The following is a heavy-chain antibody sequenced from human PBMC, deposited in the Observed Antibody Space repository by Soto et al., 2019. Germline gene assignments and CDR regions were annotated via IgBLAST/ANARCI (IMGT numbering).Heavy chain of an antibody. CDR2: IVVVNGNT. J-gene: IGHJ6*02. CDR1: GFSFGDSA. CDR3: AVTDLPFRPLTEPTENGMDV. V-gene: IGHV1-58*01. Sequence: ELVQSGPEAREPGTSVKVSCRASGFSFGDSAVQWVRQGRGQRLEWIGWIVVVNGNTNYAPRFEGRVNLTRDASTSTRHMELTSLSSDDTAVYFCAVTDLPFRPLTEPTENGMDVWGQGTTVTVAS. D-gene: IGHD2-8*01.